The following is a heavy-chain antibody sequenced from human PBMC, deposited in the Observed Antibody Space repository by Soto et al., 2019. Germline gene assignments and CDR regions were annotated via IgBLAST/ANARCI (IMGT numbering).Heavy chain of an antibody. Sequence: QVQLVQSGSEVKKPGASLKVSCKPSGYTVTSFSMQWVRQAPGKRLEWMGWINAGNGNTKYSQKFQNKVHITRDTSSGTVYMELSSLRSEDTAVYYCAINEQWLKNGAFDIWGHGTKIIVSS. CDR1: GYTVTSFS. J-gene: IGHJ3*02. D-gene: IGHD6-19*01. V-gene: IGHV1-3*01. CDR2: INAGNGNT. CDR3: AINEQWLKNGAFDI.